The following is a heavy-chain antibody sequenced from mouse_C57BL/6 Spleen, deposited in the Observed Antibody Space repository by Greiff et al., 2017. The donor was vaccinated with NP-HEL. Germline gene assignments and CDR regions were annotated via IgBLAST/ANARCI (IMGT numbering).Heavy chain of an antibody. V-gene: IGHV2-5*01. J-gene: IGHJ4*01. D-gene: IGHD2-3*01. Sequence: VQLVESGPGLVQPSQSLSITCTVSGFSLTSYGVHWVRQSPGKGLEWLGVIWRGGSTDYNAAFMSRLSITKDNSKSQVFFKMNSLQADDTAIYYCAKKDDGYYVGYAMDYWGQGTSVTVSS. CDR1: GFSLTSYG. CDR3: AKKDDGYYVGYAMDY. CDR2: IWRGGST.